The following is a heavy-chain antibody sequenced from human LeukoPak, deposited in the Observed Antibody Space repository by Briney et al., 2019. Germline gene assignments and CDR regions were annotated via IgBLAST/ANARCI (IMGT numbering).Heavy chain of an antibody. CDR1: EFTISRYW. D-gene: IGHD1/OR15-1a*01. CDR2: INNDGSIT. CDR3: ARGWNTTPRSGFDI. V-gene: IGHV3-74*01. J-gene: IGHJ3*02. Sequence: PGGSLRLSSAASEFTISRYWMHWVRQAPGKGLVWVSNINNDGSITTYADSVKGRFTISRDNVKNTLFLQMNSLGAEDTALYYCARGWNTTPRSGFDIWGLGTMVTVSS.